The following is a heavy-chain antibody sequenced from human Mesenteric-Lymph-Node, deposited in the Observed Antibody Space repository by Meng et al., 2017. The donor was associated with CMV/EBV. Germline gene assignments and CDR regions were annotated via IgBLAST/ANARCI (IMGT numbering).Heavy chain of an antibody. J-gene: IGHJ5*02. V-gene: IGHV1-8*01. CDR2: INPAAYT. CDR3: ARHCVWGYQGES. CDR1: ESTLSTCD. Sequence: ASVKVSCKASESTLSTCDINWVRQATGQGLEWMGWINPAAYTGYAQRFQGRVIITRDPSSSTVYMELNSLRSEDTAIYFCARHCVWGYQGESWGQGTLVTVSS. D-gene: IGHD3-16*01.